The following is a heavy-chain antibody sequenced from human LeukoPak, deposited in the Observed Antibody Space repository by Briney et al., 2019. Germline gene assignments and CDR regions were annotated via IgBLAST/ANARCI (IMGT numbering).Heavy chain of an antibody. CDR1: GGSFSGYY. CDR2: INHSGST. CDR3: AKTGNHYYDSSGYHYN. Sequence: SETLSHTCAVYGGSFSGYYWSWIRQPPGKGLEWIGEINHSGSTNYNPSLKSRVTISVDTSKNQFSLKLSSVTAADTAVYYCAKTGNHYYDSSGYHYNWGQGTLATVSS. D-gene: IGHD3-22*01. V-gene: IGHV4-34*01. J-gene: IGHJ4*02.